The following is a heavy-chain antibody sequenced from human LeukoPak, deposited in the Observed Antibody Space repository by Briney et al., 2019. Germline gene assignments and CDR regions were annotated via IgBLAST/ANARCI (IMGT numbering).Heavy chain of an antibody. CDR3: ARLLPDEEGIVGASSAFDI. Sequence: SETLSLTCTVSGGSFSSYYWSWIRQPPGKGLEWIGYIYYSGSTNYNPSLKSRVTISVDTPKNQFSLKLSSVTAADTAVYYCARLLPDEEGIVGASSAFDIWGQGTMVTVSS. CDR2: IYYSGST. D-gene: IGHD1-26*01. CDR1: GGSFSSYY. V-gene: IGHV4-59*01. J-gene: IGHJ3*02.